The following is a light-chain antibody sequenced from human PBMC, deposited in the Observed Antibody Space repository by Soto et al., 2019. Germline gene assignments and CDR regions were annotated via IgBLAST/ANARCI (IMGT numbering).Light chain of an antibody. CDR3: CSYAGGYTYL. CDR2: DVA. CDR1: SSDVGGYNY. Sequence: QSVLTQPRSVSGSPGQSVTISCTGTSSDVGGYNYVSWYQQYSGKAPKVMIYDVARWPSGVPDRFSGSKSGNTASLTISGLQAEDEADYFCCSYAGGYTYLFGTGTKLTVL. J-gene: IGLJ1*01. V-gene: IGLV2-11*01.